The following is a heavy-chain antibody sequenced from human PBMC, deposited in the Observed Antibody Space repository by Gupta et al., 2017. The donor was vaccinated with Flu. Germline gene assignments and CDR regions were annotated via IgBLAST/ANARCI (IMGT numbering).Heavy chain of an antibody. V-gene: IGHV3-48*03. CDR3: ARGHWDD. CDR2: ISSSGVP. Sequence: EVQLVESGGGLVQPGGSLRLSCAASGFTFSGYEMSWDRQAPGKELEWVSFISSSGVPYYTDSVKGRFTISRDNAKNSVYLQMDSLRDEDTALYYCARGHWDDWGTGTLVTVSS. CDR1: GFTFSGYE. J-gene: IGHJ4*02.